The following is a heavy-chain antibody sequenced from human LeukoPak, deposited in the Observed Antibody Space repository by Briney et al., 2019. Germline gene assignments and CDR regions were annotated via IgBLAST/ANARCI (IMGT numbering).Heavy chain of an antibody. J-gene: IGHJ4*02. CDR3: ARLLPGGTRYLDS. Sequence: GGSLRLSCAASGFTFSNHYISWIRQAPGKGLEWVSYLSGGGSDIYYADSVKGRFTMSRDNAKNSLDLQMNSLRAEDTAVYYCARLLPGGTRYLDSWGQGTLVTVSS. D-gene: IGHD3-9*01. V-gene: IGHV3-11*04. CDR2: LSGGGSDI. CDR1: GFTFSNHY.